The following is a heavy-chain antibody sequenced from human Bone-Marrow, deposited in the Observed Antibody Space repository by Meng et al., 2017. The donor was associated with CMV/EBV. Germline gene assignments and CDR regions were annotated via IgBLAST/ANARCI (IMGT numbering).Heavy chain of an antibody. CDR3: AREIAAGANWFDP. J-gene: IGHJ5*02. CDR1: GDSVSSDSHS. D-gene: IGHD6-13*01. V-gene: IGHV4-61*01. CDR2: IYYSGST. Sequence: SETLSLTCTVSGDSVSSDSHSWSWIRQPPGKGLECIGYIYYSGSTNYNPSLKSRVTISVDTSKNQFSLKLTSVSAADTAVYYCAREIAAGANWFDPWGQGTLVTVSS.